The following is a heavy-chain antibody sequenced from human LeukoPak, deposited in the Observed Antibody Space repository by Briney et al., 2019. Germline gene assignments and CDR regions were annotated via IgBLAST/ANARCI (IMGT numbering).Heavy chain of an antibody. V-gene: IGHV4-39*07. CDR1: GGSISSSSYY. Sequence: SETLSLTCTVSGGSISSSSYYWGWIRQPPGKGLEWIGSIYYSGSTYYNPSLKSRVTISVDTSKNQFSLKLSSVTAADTAVYYCARGYYDILTGYPQTFDYWGQGTLVTVSS. CDR2: IYYSGST. J-gene: IGHJ4*02. CDR3: ARGYYDILTGYPQTFDY. D-gene: IGHD3-9*01.